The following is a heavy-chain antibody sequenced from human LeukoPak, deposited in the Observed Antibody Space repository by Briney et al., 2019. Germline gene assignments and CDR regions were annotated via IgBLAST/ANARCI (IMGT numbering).Heavy chain of an antibody. D-gene: IGHD4-17*01. CDR2: IWYDGSNK. J-gene: IGHJ4*02. V-gene: IGHV3-33*01. CDR1: GFTFKNYG. Sequence: GRSLRLSCAASGFTFKNYGMHWVRQAPGKGLEWVAVIWYDGSNKYYADSVKGRFTISRDNSKNTLDLQMNSLRVEDTAVYYCARYGEGKYLDYWGQGTLVTVPS. CDR3: ARYGEGKYLDY.